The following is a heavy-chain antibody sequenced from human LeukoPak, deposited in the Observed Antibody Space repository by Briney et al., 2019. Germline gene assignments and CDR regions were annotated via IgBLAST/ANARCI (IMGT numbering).Heavy chain of an antibody. V-gene: IGHV3-30*03. CDR2: ISYDGSNK. CDR1: GFTFSSYV. CDR3: SGKDFNY. J-gene: IGHJ4*02. D-gene: IGHD1-26*01. Sequence: GGSLRLSCAASGFTFSSYVMHWVRQAPGKGLEWVAVISYDGSNKYYTDSVKGRFTISRDNSKNTLYLQMNSLRAEDTAVYYCSGKDFNYWGQGTLVTVSS.